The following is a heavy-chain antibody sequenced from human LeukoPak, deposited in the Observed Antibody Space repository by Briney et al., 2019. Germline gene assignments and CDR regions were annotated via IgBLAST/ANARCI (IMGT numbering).Heavy chain of an antibody. V-gene: IGHV3-48*01. CDR3: HFWFGSDFDY. Sequence: GGSLRLSCAASGFTFSSYSMNWVRQAPGKGLEWVSYISSSSSTIYYADSVKGRFIISRDNAKNSLYLQMNSPRAEDTAVYYCHFWFGSDFDYWGQGTLVTVSS. CDR1: GFTFSSYS. J-gene: IGHJ4*02. D-gene: IGHD3-10*01. CDR2: ISSSSSTI.